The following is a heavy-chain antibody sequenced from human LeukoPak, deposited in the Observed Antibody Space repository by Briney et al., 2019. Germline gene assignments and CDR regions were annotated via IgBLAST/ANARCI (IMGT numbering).Heavy chain of an antibody. CDR3: ARHGPTKSFRANFDY. CDR1: GGSISSYY. D-gene: IGHD1-14*01. CDR2: ISYSGST. Sequence: PSETLSLTCTVSGGSISSYYWSWIRQPPGKGLEWIGYISYSGSTNYNPSLKSRVTISVDTSKNQFSLKLSSVTAADTAVYYCARHGPTKSFRANFDYWGQGTLVTVSS. V-gene: IGHV4-59*08. J-gene: IGHJ4*02.